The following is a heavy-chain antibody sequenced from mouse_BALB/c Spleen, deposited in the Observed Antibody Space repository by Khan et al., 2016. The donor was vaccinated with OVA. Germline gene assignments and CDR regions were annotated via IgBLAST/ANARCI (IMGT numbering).Heavy chain of an antibody. V-gene: IGHV3-2*02. CDR2: ISYSGST. CDR1: AYSITSDYA. CDR3: AFSLFYYRYSFFDY. J-gene: IGHJ2*01. D-gene: IGHD2-14*01. Sequence: EVQLQESGPGLVKPSQSLSLTCTVTAYSITSDYAWTWIRQFPGNKLEWMGYISYSGSTSYKPSLKSRISITRDPSKNQFFLQLISVTTEDTATYYCAFSLFYYRYSFFDYCGQGTTLTVSS.